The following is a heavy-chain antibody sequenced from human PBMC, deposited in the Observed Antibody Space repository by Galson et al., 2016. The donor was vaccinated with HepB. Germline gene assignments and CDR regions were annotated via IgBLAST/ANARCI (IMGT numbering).Heavy chain of an antibody. CDR1: GLTFSNFW. CDR2: INQDGTGK. J-gene: IGHJ4*02. Sequence: SLRLSCAASGLTFSNFWMTWVRQAPGKGLEWVANINQDGTGKHYLDSVRGRFTISRDNAKSSLFLQMNSLQAEDTAVYFCARAYQYTLDYWGQGTLVTVSS. D-gene: IGHD1-1*01. CDR3: ARAYQYTLDY. V-gene: IGHV3-7*04.